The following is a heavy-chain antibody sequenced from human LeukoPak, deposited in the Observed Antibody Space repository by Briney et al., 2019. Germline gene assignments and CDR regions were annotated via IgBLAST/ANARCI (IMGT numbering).Heavy chain of an antibody. CDR2: IYYSGST. V-gene: IGHV4-59*01. J-gene: IGHJ4*02. Sequence: SETLSLTCTASGGSISSYYWSWIRQSPGKGLEWLGYIYYSGSTRYNPSLKSRILIYVDTSKNQFSLTLSSVTAADTAIHFCARDSHPQWELGGEFYFDYWGQGILVTVSS. CDR1: GGSISSYY. D-gene: IGHD1-26*01. CDR3: ARDSHPQWELGGEFYFDY.